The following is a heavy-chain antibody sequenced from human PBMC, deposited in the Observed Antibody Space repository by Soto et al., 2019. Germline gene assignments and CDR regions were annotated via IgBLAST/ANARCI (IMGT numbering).Heavy chain of an antibody. CDR3: ARVHGDYYQDSSGYSFYGMDV. CDR1: GGTFSSYA. Sequence: SVKVSCKASGGTFSSYAISWVRQAPGQGLEWMGGIIPIFGTANYAQKFQGRVTITADESTSTAYMELSSLRSEDTAVYYCARVHGDYYQDSSGYSFYGMDVWGHGTTVTVSS. CDR2: IIPIFGTA. J-gene: IGHJ6*02. V-gene: IGHV1-69*13. D-gene: IGHD3-22*01.